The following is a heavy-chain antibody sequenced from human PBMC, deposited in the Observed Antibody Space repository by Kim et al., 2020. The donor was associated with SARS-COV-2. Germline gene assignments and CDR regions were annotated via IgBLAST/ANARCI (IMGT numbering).Heavy chain of an antibody. CDR3: VRGLIAAAGIDY. J-gene: IGHJ4*02. Sequence: GYAQKYQGRVARTRNTSRRTAYMELSSLRSEDTAVYYCVRGLIAAAGIDYWGQGTLVTVSS. D-gene: IGHD6-13*01. V-gene: IGHV1-8*01.